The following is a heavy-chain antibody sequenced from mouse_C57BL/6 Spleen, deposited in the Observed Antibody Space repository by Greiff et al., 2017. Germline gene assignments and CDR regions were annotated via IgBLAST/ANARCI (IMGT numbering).Heavy chain of an antibody. CDR3: ARAGWDVGDY. Sequence: VQLQQSGPELVKPGASVKISCKASGYTFTDYYMNWVKQSHGKSLEWIGDINPNNGGTSYNQKFKGKATLTVDKSSSTAYMELRSLTSEDSAVYYCARAGWDVGDYWGQGTTLTVSS. CDR2: INPNNGGT. D-gene: IGHD4-1*01. CDR1: GYTFTDYY. J-gene: IGHJ2*01. V-gene: IGHV1-26*01.